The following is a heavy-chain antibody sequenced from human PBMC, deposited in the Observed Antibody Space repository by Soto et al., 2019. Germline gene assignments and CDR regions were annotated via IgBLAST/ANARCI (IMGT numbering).Heavy chain of an antibody. CDR1: GYTFTSYG. V-gene: IGHV1-18*01. Sequence: ASVKVSCKASGYTFTSYGPSWVRQAPGQGLEWMGWLSAYNGNTNYAQKLQGRVTMTTDTSTSTAYMELRSLRSDDTAVYYCARGDYYDSSGYSGAFDIWGQGTMVTVSS. CDR3: ARGDYYDSSGYSGAFDI. J-gene: IGHJ3*02. D-gene: IGHD3-22*01. CDR2: LSAYNGNT.